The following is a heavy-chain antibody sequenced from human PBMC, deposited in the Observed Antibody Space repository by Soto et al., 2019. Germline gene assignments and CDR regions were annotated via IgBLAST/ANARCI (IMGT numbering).Heavy chain of an antibody. CDR2: IYHSGIT. D-gene: IGHD6-6*01. CDR1: CGSISSSNW. Sequence: PSETLSLTCAVSCGSISSSNWWSWVRQPPGKGLEWIGEIYHSGITNYNPSLKSRVTISVDKSKNQLSLKLSSVTAADTAVYYCARGVAAHATFFEYWGKGTLVTVSS. CDR3: ARGVAAHATFFEY. J-gene: IGHJ4*02. V-gene: IGHV4-4*02.